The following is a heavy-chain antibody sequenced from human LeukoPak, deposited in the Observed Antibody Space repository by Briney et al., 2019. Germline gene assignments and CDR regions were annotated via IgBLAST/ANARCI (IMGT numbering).Heavy chain of an antibody. CDR2: ISWNSGSI. V-gene: IGHV3-9*01. CDR1: GFTFDDYA. Sequence: GGSLRLSCAASGFTFDDYAMHWVRQAPGKGLEWVSGISWNSGSIGYADSVKGRFTISRDNAKNSLYLQMNSLGAEDTALYYCAKDLGSQYSYGLDVWGKGTTVTVSS. J-gene: IGHJ6*04. D-gene: IGHD3-16*01. CDR3: AKDLGSQYSYGLDV.